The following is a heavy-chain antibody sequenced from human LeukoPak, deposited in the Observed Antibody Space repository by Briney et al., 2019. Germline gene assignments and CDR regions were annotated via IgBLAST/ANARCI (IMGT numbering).Heavy chain of an antibody. CDR3: ARALWSDIKFQNWFDP. D-gene: IGHD3-10*01. CDR1: GYTFNSHG. J-gene: IGHJ5*02. Sequence: GASVKVSCKASGYTFNSHGISWVRQAPGQGLEWMGWISAYNGDTNFAQKFQGRVTITRDTSASTAYMELSSLRSEDTAVYYCARALWSDIKFQNWFDPWGQGTLVTVSS. V-gene: IGHV1-18*04. CDR2: ISAYNGDT.